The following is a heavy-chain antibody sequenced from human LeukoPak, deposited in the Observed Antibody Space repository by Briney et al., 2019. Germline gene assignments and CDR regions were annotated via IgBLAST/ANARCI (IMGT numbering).Heavy chain of an antibody. CDR1: GGTFSSYA. Sequence: GASVKVSCKASGGTFSSYAISWVRQAPGQGLEWMGGIIPIFGTANYVQKFQGRVTITADESTSTAYMELRSLRSDDTAVYYCAREMESTSSNWFDPWGQGTLVTVSS. CDR3: AREMESTSSNWFDP. J-gene: IGHJ5*02. D-gene: IGHD2-2*01. CDR2: IIPIFGTA. V-gene: IGHV1-69*13.